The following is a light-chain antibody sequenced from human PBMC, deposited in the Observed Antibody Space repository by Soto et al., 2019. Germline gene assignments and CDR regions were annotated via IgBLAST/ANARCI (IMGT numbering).Light chain of an antibody. Sequence: EIVLTQSPATLSLSPGERATLSCRASQSVTNYLAWFQQKPGQAPRLLIYDASNRATGIPARFSGSGSGTDFTLTISSLEPEDFAIYYCQQRTNWPPAFGQRTRLEIK. CDR1: QSVTNY. J-gene: IGKJ5*01. CDR3: QQRTNWPPA. V-gene: IGKV3-11*01. CDR2: DAS.